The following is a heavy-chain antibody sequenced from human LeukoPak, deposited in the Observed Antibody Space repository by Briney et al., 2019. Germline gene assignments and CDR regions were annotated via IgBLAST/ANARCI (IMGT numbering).Heavy chain of an antibody. Sequence: GESLKISCKASGYTFTSYGISWVRQAPGQGLEWMGWISAYNGNTNYAQKLQGRVTMTTDTSTSTAYMELRSLRSDDTAVYYCARVVGGWYAGYFDYWGQGTLVTVSS. D-gene: IGHD6-19*01. J-gene: IGHJ4*02. V-gene: IGHV1-18*01. CDR3: ARVVGGWYAGYFDY. CDR1: GYTFTSYG. CDR2: ISAYNGNT.